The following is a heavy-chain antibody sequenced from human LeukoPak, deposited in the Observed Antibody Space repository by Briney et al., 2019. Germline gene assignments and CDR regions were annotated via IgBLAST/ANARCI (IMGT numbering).Heavy chain of an antibody. D-gene: IGHD3-9*01. V-gene: IGHV3-30*04. Sequence: GRSLRLSCAASGVTFSSYAMHWVRQAPGPELEWVAVISYDGRNKYYADFVMGRFTFTREISKNTLYLPMNSMGAEDRAVYYCAKDHHDILTGYDCWGQGTLVSFSS. CDR3: AKDHHDILTGYDC. CDR2: ISYDGRNK. CDR1: GVTFSSYA. J-gene: IGHJ4*02.